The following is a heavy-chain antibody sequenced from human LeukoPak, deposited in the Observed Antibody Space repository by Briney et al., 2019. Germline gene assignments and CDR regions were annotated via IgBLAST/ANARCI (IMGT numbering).Heavy chain of an antibody. CDR1: GFTVSSNY. D-gene: IGHD6-13*01. Sequence: PGGSLRLSCAASGFTVSSNYMSWVRQAPGKGLEWVSVIYSGGSTYYADSVKGRFTISRDNSKNTLYLQMNSLRADDTAVYYCARGFPGYCFDYWGQGILVTVSS. CDR3: ARGFPGYCFDY. J-gene: IGHJ4*02. CDR2: IYSGGST. V-gene: IGHV3-53*01.